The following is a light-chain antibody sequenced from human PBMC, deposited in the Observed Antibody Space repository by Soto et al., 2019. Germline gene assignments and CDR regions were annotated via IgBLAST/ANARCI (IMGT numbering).Light chain of an antibody. J-gene: IGKJ4*01. Sequence: EIIVTQPPATLSVSPGERATLSCRASQSVNNNLAWYQQKPGQAPRLLIYGASTRATGIPARFGGSGYGTEFTLTISSLQSEDFAIYYCQQYNNWPLLTFGGGTKVEIK. CDR3: QQYNNWPLLT. CDR2: GAS. V-gene: IGKV3-15*01. CDR1: QSVNNN.